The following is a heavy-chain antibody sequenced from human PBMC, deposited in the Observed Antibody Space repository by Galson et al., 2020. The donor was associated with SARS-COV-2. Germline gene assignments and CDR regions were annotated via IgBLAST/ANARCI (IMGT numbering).Heavy chain of an antibody. CDR1: GFTFSSYA. V-gene: IGHV3-30*04. CDR2: ISYDGTNK. J-gene: IGHJ1*01. CDR3: ARTYSGSYYGYFQH. Sequence: GESLKISCAASGFTFSSYAMHWVRQAPGKGLEWVAVISYDGTNKYYADSVKGRFTISRDNSKNTLYLQMNSLRAEDTAVYYCARTYSGSYYGYFQHWGQGTLVTVSS. D-gene: IGHD1-26*01.